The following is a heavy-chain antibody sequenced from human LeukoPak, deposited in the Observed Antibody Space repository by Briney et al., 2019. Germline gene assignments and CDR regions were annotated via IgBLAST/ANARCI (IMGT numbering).Heavy chain of an antibody. V-gene: IGHV4-61*02. CDR3: ARDSLATRTPFDY. D-gene: IGHD5-24*01. Sequence: PSETLSLTCTVPGGSISSGSYYWSWIRQPAGKGLEWIGRIYTSGSTNYNPSLKSRVTISVDTSKNQFSLKLSSVTAADTAVYYCARDSLATRTPFDYWGQGTLVTVSS. CDR1: GGSISSGSYY. CDR2: IYTSGST. J-gene: IGHJ4*02.